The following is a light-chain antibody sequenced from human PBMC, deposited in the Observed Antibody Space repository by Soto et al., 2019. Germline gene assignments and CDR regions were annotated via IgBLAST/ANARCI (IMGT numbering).Light chain of an antibody. J-gene: IGKJ3*01. V-gene: IGKV3-20*01. CDR1: QSVSSGF. CDR2: GAS. Sequence: EIVLTQSPGTLSLSPGERATLSCRASQSVSSGFLAWYQQKPGQTPRLLIYGASTRATGIPDRFSGSGSGTESALTISRLEPEDFAMYYCQQSGSSPFTFGPGTKVDIK. CDR3: QQSGSSPFT.